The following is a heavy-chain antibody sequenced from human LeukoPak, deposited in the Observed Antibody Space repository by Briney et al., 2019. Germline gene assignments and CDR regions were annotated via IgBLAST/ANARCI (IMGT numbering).Heavy chain of an antibody. CDR1: GGSISSGSYY. Sequence: PSQTLSLTCTVSGGSISSGSYYWSWIRQPAGKGLEWIGRIHTSGSTNYNPSLKSRVTISVDTSKNQFSLKLSSVTAADTAVYYCASAPPKTGDLSYYYMDVWGKGTTVTVSS. D-gene: IGHD7-27*01. CDR2: IHTSGST. J-gene: IGHJ6*03. V-gene: IGHV4-61*02. CDR3: ASAPPKTGDLSYYYMDV.